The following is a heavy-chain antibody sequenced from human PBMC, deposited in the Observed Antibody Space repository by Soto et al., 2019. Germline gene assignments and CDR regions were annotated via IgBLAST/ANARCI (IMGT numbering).Heavy chain of an antibody. CDR3: ARTVPRIAGNFDY. CDR1: GFTFSSYS. Sequence: GGSLRLSCAASGFTFSSYSMNWVRQAPGKGLEWVSYISSSSSTIYYADSVKGRFTISRDNAKNSLYLQMNSLRAEDTAVYYCARTVPRIAGNFDYWGQGTLVTVSS. CDR2: ISSSSSTI. D-gene: IGHD6-13*01. J-gene: IGHJ4*02. V-gene: IGHV3-48*01.